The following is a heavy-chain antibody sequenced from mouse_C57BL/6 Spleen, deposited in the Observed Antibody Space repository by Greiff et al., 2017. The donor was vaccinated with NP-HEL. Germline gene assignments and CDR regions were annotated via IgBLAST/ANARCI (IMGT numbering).Heavy chain of an antibody. CDR1: GYTFTSYW. J-gene: IGHJ2*01. V-gene: IGHV1-64*01. D-gene: IGHD3-2*02. CDR2: IHPNSGST. CDR3: ATAQASGYFAY. Sequence: VQLQQSGAELVKPGASVKLSCKASGYTFTSYWMHWVKQRPGQGLEWIGMIHPNSGSTNYNEKFKSKATLTVDKSSSTAYMQLSSLTSEDSAVYYCATAQASGYFAYWGQGTTLTVSS.